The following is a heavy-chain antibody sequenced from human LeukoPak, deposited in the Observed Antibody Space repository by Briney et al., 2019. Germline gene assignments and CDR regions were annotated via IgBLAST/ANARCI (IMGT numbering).Heavy chain of an antibody. CDR1: GYTFISYG. D-gene: IGHD1-26*01. J-gene: IGHJ5*02. CDR3: AIQLGMKWEPSNWFDP. CDR2: ISAYNGNT. Sequence: GASVKVSCKASGYTFISYGISWVRQAPGQGLEWMGWISAYNGNTNYAQKLQGRVTMTTDTSTSTAYMELRSLRSDDTAVYYCAIQLGMKWEPSNWFDPWGQGTLVTVSS. V-gene: IGHV1-18*01.